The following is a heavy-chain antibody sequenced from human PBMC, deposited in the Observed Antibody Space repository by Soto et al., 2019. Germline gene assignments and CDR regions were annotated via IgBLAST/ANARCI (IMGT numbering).Heavy chain of an antibody. V-gene: IGHV4-59*01. CDR2: IYYSGST. CDR1: GGSISSYY. CDR3: ARSGNAARPRYYFDY. D-gene: IGHD6-6*01. Sequence: PSETLSLTCTVSGGSISSYYWSWIRQPPGKGLEWIGYIYYSGSTNYNPSIKSRVTISVDTSKNQFYLKLSSVTAADTAVYYCARSGNAARPRYYFDYWGQGTLVTVSS. J-gene: IGHJ4*02.